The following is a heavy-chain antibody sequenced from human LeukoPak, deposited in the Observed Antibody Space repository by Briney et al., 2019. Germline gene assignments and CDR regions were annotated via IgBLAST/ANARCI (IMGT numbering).Heavy chain of an antibody. CDR3: AKESNPSWFGELYYFDY. V-gene: IGHV3-30*02. D-gene: IGHD3-10*01. CDR2: IRYDGSNK. J-gene: IGHJ4*02. CDR1: GFTFSSYG. Sequence: GGSLRLSCAASGFTFSSYGMHWVRQAPGKGLEWVAFIRYDGSNKYYADSVKGRFTISRDNSKNTLYLQMNSLRAEDTAVYYCAKESNPSWFGELYYFDYWGQGTLVTVSS.